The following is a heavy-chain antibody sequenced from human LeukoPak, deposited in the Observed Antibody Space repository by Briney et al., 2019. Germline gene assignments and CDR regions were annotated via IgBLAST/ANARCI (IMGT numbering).Heavy chain of an antibody. J-gene: IGHJ4*02. Sequence: PSETLSLTCTISGGSIGSYYWSWIRQPPGKGLEWIGTIYYSGSTYYNPSLESRVTISVDMSKNQVSLKMSSVTAADTAVYYCARRTNDYFDYWGQGTLVTVSS. CDR2: IYYSGST. V-gene: IGHV4-39*01. D-gene: IGHD1-1*01. CDR3: ARRTNDYFDY. CDR1: GGSIGSYY.